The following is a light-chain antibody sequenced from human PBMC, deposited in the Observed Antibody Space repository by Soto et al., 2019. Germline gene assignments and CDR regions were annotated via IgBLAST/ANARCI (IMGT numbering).Light chain of an antibody. CDR2: DAS. J-gene: IGKJ3*01. CDR1: QSISDW. Sequence: DIQMTQSPSTLSASVGDRVTITCRASQSISDWLAWYQQKPGKAPKLLIYDASSLESGVPSRFSGSGSGTEFTLTISSLQPDDFATYHCQQYNSYSFTFGPVTKVDLK. V-gene: IGKV1-5*01. CDR3: QQYNSYSFT.